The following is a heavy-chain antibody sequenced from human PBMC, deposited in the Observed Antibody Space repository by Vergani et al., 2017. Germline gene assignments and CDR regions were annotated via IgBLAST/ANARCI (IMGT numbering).Heavy chain of an antibody. J-gene: IGHJ6*02. CDR3: AKDLYDRLRGYYYGMDV. V-gene: IGHV4-39*07. CDR1: GGSISSSSYY. Sequence: QLQLQESGPGLVKPSETLSLTCTVSGGSISSSSYYWGWIRQPPGKGLEWIGSIYYSGSTYYNPSLKSRVTISVDTSKNQFSLKLSSVTAADTAVYYCAKDLYDRLRGYYYGMDVWGQGTTVTVSS. D-gene: IGHD3-22*01. CDR2: IYYSGST.